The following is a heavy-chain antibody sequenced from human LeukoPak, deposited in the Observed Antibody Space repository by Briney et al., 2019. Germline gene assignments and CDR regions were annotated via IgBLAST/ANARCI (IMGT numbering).Heavy chain of an antibody. CDR2: GNDSGST. Sequence: PSYALFLTFAVYGESCRGYYWSGIRQPPGKRLEVIGGGNDSGSTNYNPSLKSRVTISVDTSKNQFSLKLSSVNAADTAVYYCARGDCSSTSCYGWGEYEYWGQGTLVTVSS. D-gene: IGHD2-2*01. CDR1: GESCRGYY. V-gene: IGHV4-34*01. CDR3: ARGDCSSTSCYGWGEYEY. J-gene: IGHJ4*02.